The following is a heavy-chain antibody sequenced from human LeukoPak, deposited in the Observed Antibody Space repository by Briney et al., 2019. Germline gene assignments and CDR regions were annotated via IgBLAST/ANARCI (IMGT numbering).Heavy chain of an antibody. V-gene: IGHV1-18*01. D-gene: IGHD6-13*01. Sequence: ASVKVSFKASGYTFTIYGYIWVRLAPGQGLEWMGWISAYNGNTNYAQKLQDRVTMTTDTSTSTAYMKLSSLRSDDTAVYYCARFSLSFSSSWHYYFYCGDEGTLVTVSS. J-gene: IGHJ4*02. CDR3: ARFSLSFSSSWHYYFYC. CDR2: ISAYNGNT. CDR1: GYTFTIYG.